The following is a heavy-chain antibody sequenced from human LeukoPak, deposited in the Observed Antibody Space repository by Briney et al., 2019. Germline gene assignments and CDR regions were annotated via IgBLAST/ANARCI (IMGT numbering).Heavy chain of an antibody. Sequence: GASVKVSCKASGYTFIDYYIHWVRQAPGQGLEWMGWINPKSGATNYAQRFQGRVTMTRDTSISTAYMELSRLRSDDTAVYYCARGGRGSVVGFYFDYWGQGTLVTVSS. V-gene: IGHV1-2*02. D-gene: IGHD1-26*01. CDR3: ARGGRGSVVGFYFDY. CDR2: INPKSGAT. J-gene: IGHJ4*02. CDR1: GYTFIDYY.